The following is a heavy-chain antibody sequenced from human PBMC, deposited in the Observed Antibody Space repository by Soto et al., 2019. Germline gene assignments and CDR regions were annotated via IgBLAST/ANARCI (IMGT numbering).Heavy chain of an antibody. D-gene: IGHD1-1*01. CDR1: GFTFSTFA. CDR3: AKGLRPWNHMDA. V-gene: IGHV3-23*01. CDR2: ISASGTHT. J-gene: IGHJ6*03. Sequence: EVQLLESGGGFVQPGGSLRLSCAASGFTFSTFAMTWVRQAPGKGLEWVSSISASGTHTYHADSGRGRFTISRDDSSNTLYLQLNSLRGGDTAVYYCAKGLRPWNHMDAWGRGTTVTVSS.